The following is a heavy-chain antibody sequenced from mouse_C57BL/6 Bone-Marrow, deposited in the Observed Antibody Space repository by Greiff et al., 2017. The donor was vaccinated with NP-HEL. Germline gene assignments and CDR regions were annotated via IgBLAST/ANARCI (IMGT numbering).Heavy chain of an antibody. CDR3: TRTAYDPYWYFDV. J-gene: IGHJ1*03. Sequence: EVMLVESGEGLVKPGGSLKLSCAASGFTFSSYAMSWVRQTPEKRLEWVAYISSGGDYIYYADTVKGRFTISRDNARNTLYLQMSSLKSEDTAMYYCTRTAYDPYWYFDVWGTGTTVTVSS. CDR2: ISSGGDYI. CDR1: GFTFSSYA. V-gene: IGHV5-9-1*02. D-gene: IGHD2-3*01.